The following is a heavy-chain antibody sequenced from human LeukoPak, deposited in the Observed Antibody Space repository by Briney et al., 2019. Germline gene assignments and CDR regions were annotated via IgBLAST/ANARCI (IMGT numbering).Heavy chain of an antibody. CDR1: NV. J-gene: IGHJ5*01. CDR2: ISYTGGRT. CDR3: AKDQIALYNWNISDS. V-gene: IGHV3-23*01. Sequence: NVMKWVWLAQGKGIEWVSTISYTGGRTYYADSVKGRFTVSRDNSKNTVYLQMNNLGAEDTAVYYCAKDQIALYNWNISDSWGQGTLVTVSS. D-gene: IGHD1/OR15-1a*01.